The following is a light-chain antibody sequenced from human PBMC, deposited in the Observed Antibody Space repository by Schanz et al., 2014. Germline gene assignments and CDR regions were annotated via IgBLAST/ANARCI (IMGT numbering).Light chain of an antibody. J-gene: IGKJ3*01. V-gene: IGKV1-33*01. CDR1: QSISTY. CDR3: QQYDNLPIT. CDR2: AAS. Sequence: DIQMTQSPSSLSASVGDRVTITCRASQSISTYLNWYQQKPGKTPKLVIYAASNLQSGVPSRFSGSGSGTHFTFTISSLQPEDIATYYCQQYDNLPITFGPGTKVEI.